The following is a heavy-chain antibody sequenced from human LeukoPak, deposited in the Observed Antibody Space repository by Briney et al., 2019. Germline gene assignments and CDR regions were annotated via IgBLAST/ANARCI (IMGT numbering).Heavy chain of an antibody. Sequence: GGSLRLSCAASGFTFSRYGMHWVRQATGKGLEWVSAIGSAGDTYYPGSVKGRFTISRENAKNSLYLQMNSLRAGDTAVYFCARGRGGNWNYAIFNYWGQGTLVTVSS. CDR3: ARGRGGNWNYAIFNY. J-gene: IGHJ4*02. V-gene: IGHV3-13*01. CDR1: GFTFSRYG. CDR2: IGSAGDT. D-gene: IGHD1-7*01.